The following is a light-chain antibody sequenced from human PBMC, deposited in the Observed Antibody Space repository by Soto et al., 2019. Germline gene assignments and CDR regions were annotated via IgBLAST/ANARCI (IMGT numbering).Light chain of an antibody. Sequence: QLVLTQSPSASASLGASVKLTCTLSSDYSTYAVAWHQQQPEKGPRYLMRLNSDGIHSKGDGIPDRFSGSSSGAERYLTISSLQSEDEADYYCQTWGTGIRVVFGGGTKVTFL. CDR1: SDYSTYA. J-gene: IGLJ2*01. CDR3: QTWGTGIRVV. V-gene: IGLV4-69*01. CDR2: LNSDGIH.